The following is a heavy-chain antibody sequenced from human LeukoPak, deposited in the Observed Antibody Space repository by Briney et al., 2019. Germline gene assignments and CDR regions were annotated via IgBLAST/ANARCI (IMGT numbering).Heavy chain of an antibody. V-gene: IGHV3-48*04. Sequence: GKSLRLSCAASGFSFGSYGLSWVRQAPGMGLQWVAFISGHTGTTRYADSVEGRFTISRDNAKNSLYLQMSSLRAEDTAVYFFAYWGQGTPVIVSS. CDR2: ISGHTGTT. CDR1: GFSFGSYG. CDR3: AY. J-gene: IGHJ4*02.